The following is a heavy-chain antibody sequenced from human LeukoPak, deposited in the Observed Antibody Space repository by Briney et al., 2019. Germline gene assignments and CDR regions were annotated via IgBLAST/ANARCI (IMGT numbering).Heavy chain of an antibody. V-gene: IGHV1-2*02. D-gene: IGHD3-10*01. J-gene: IGHJ4*02. CDR1: GYTFTGYY. CDR2: INPNSGGT. Sequence: ASVKVSCKASGYTFTGYYMHWVRQAPGQGLEWMGWINPNSGGTNYAQKFQGRVTMTRDTPISTAYMELSRLRSDDTAVYYCARDTAYGSGSYYGNWGQGTLVTVSS. CDR3: ARDTAYGSGSYYGN.